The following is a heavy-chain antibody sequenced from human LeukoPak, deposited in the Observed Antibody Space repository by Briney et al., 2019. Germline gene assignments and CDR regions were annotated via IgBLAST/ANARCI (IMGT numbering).Heavy chain of an antibody. Sequence: ASVKVSCKASGGTFSSYAISWVRQAPGQGLEWMGWINPNSGGTNYAQKFQGWVTMTRDTSISTAYMELSRLRSDDTAVYYCARAPPSYGDFPRSWFDPWGQGTLVTVSS. CDR2: INPNSGGT. J-gene: IGHJ5*02. CDR1: GGTFSSYA. CDR3: ARAPPSYGDFPRSWFDP. V-gene: IGHV1-2*04. D-gene: IGHD4-17*01.